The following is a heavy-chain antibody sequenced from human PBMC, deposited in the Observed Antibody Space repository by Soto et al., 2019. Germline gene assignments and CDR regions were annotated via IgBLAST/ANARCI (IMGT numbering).Heavy chain of an antibody. J-gene: IGHJ4*02. D-gene: IGHD3-10*01. CDR3: ATMVRGVIFNFDY. V-gene: IGHV1-69*02. CDR2: IIPILGIA. CDR1: GGTFSSYT. Sequence: SVKVSWKASGGTFSSYTISWVRQAPGQGLEWMGRIIPILGIANYAQKFQGRVTITADKSTSTAYMELSSLRSEDTAVYYCATMVRGVIFNFDYWGQGTLVTVSS.